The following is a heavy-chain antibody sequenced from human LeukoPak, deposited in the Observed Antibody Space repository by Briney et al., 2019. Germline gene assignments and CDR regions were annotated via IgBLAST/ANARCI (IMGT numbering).Heavy chain of an antibody. D-gene: IGHD2-15*01. CDR3: PRNAVAAQQNWFDP. J-gene: IGHJ5*02. V-gene: IGHV4-59*01. Sequence: SETLSLTCTVSGDSIRSYSCSWIRQPPGRGLEWIGYISYSGSTKYNPSFKSRVAISGDTSKNQFSLKMTSVTAADTALYSSPRNAVAAQQNWFDPWGPGLRVTVSS. CDR2: ISYSGST. CDR1: GDSIRSYS.